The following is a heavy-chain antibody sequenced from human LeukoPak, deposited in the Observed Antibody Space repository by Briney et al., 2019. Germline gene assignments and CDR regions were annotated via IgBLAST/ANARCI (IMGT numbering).Heavy chain of an antibody. CDR2: IYTSGST. V-gene: IGHV4-4*09. CDR3: AGRYYDFWRGPNWFDP. D-gene: IGHD3-3*01. J-gene: IGHJ5*02. CDR1: GGSISSYY. Sequence: PSETLSLTCTVSGGSISSYYWSWIRQPPGKGLEWIGYIYTSGSTNYNPSLKSRVTISVDTSKNQFSPKLSSVTAADTAVYYCAGRYYDFWRGPNWFDPGAQGTLVTVPP.